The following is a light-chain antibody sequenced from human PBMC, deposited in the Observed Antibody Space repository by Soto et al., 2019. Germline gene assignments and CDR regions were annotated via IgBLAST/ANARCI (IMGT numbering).Light chain of an antibody. CDR1: QALSNY. J-gene: IGKJ4*01. CDR3: QQLSRYPLT. V-gene: IGKV1-9*01. CDR2: SAS. Sequence: IQLTQYPSVLSASVGDTVTITCRASQALSNYLAWYQQKPGKAPDLLIYSASTLQSGVPSRFSGSGSETEFSLTIRALQPEDFATYYCQQLSRYPLTFCGGTKVDIK.